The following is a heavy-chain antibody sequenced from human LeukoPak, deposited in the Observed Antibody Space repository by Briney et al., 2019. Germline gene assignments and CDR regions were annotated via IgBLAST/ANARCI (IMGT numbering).Heavy chain of an antibody. J-gene: IGHJ6*02. CDR2: INHSGST. D-gene: IGHD1-26*01. Sequence: PSETLSLTCAVYGESFSGSYWTWIRQPPGEGLEWIGEINHSGSTNYNPSLKSRVTISVDTSKNQFSLKLSSVTAADTAVYYCARGGGSSSYYYAMDVWGQGTTVTVSS. CDR3: ARGGGSSSYYYAMDV. V-gene: IGHV4-34*01. CDR1: GESFSGSY.